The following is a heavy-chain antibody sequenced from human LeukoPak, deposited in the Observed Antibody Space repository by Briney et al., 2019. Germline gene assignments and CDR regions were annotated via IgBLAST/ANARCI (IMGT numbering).Heavy chain of an antibody. V-gene: IGHV3-48*02. CDR3: VTDWPVW. CDR2: ISSSGTTI. CDR1: GFSFSANN. Sequence: VGSLRLSCVDSGFSFSANNMHWMRHAAGKGPEWLSFISSSGTTIRYADSVRDRFFISRDNAKNSLYLQMSSLRDEDTALYYCVTDWPVWWGQGTLVTVSS. D-gene: IGHD3-16*01. J-gene: IGHJ4*02.